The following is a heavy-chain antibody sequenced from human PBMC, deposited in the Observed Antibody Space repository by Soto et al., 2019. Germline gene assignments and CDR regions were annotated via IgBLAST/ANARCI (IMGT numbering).Heavy chain of an antibody. V-gene: IGHV3-23*01. Sequence: HPGGSLRLSCAASGFSFSDYAMSWVRQAPGKGLEWASVISESGGSTHYADSVRGRFTVSRDNSKNSLSLRMNSLRDEDTAVYFCAKRSPYSSGWYSPIFDYWGQGALVTVSS. J-gene: IGHJ4*02. CDR3: AKRSPYSSGWYSPIFDY. CDR2: ISESGGST. D-gene: IGHD6-13*01. CDR1: GFSFSDYA.